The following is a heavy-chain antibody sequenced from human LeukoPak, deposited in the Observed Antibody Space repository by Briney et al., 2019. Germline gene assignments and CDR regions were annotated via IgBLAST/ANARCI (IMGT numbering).Heavy chain of an antibody. Sequence: GGSLRLSCAASGFTFSTSWMHWVRRAPGKGLEWVSVVSASGGSTDYADSVKGRFTMSRDNSRNTLYLQMNSLRAEDTAVYYCAPDLRGSAWSLDYWGQGTLVTVSS. D-gene: IGHD6-13*01. V-gene: IGHV3-23*01. CDR2: VSASGGST. J-gene: IGHJ4*02. CDR1: GFTFSTSW. CDR3: APDLRGSAWSLDY.